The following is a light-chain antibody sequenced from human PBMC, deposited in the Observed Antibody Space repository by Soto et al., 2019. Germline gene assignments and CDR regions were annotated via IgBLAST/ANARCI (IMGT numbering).Light chain of an antibody. CDR1: SSDVDGYNY. CDR3: ISYTTISTYV. J-gene: IGLJ1*01. Sequence: QSVLTQPASVSGSPGQSIAISCTGTSSDVDGYNYVSWYQHHPGKAPKLMIYDVSSRPSGVSNRFSGSKSGNTASLTISGLQAEDEADYYCISYTTISTYVFGTRTKVTV. CDR2: DVS. V-gene: IGLV2-14*03.